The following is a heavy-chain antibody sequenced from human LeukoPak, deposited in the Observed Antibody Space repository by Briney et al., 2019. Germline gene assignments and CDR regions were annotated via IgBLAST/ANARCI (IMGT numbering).Heavy chain of an antibody. Sequence: ASVKVSCKASGYTFTSYYMHWVRQAPGQGHEWMGIINPSGGSTSYAQKFQGRVTMTRDTSTSTVYMELSSLRSEDTAVYYCARGGIAAAGIIWSNYYYYMDVWGKGTTVTVSS. CDR1: GYTFTSYY. CDR3: ARGGIAAAGIIWSNYYYYMDV. CDR2: INPSGGST. D-gene: IGHD6-13*01. J-gene: IGHJ6*03. V-gene: IGHV1-46*01.